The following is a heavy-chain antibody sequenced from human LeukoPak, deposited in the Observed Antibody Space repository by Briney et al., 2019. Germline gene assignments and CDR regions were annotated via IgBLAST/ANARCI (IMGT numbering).Heavy chain of an antibody. CDR2: LFHTRGA. V-gene: IGHV4-59*12. D-gene: IGHD3-10*01. CDR1: GGSIGGYY. J-gene: IGHJ3*02. Sequence: SETLSLTCAVSGGSIGGYYWSWSRQPPGRGVEWIGNLFHTRGAWYKSSLKSRVTISVDTSKNQFSLKLSSVTAADTAVYYCARRPPRITMVRGLGNAFDIWGQGTMVTVSS. CDR3: ARRPPRITMVRGLGNAFDI.